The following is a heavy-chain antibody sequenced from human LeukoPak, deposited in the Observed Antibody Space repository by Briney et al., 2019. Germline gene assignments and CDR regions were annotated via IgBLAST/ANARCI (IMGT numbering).Heavy chain of an antibody. CDR3: AELGITMIGGV. D-gene: IGHD3-10*02. V-gene: IGHV3-21*01. CDR1: GFTFNTYT. CDR2: ISSSSSYI. Sequence: GGPLRLSCAASGFTFNTYTINWAPRAPGKGLEGVSSISSSSSYIYYADSVKGRFTISRDNAKKALYLQMNSLRAEDTAVYYCAELGITMIGGVWGKGTTVTISS. J-gene: IGHJ6*04.